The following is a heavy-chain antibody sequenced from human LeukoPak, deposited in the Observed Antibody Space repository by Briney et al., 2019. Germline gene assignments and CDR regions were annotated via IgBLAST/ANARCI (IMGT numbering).Heavy chain of an antibody. CDR3: AKDLRAGGSGSFDY. Sequence: PGGSLRLSCAASGFTFSSYAVSWVRQAPGKGLEWVSAISGSGGSTYYADSVKGRFTISRDNSKNTLYLQMNSLRAEDTAVYYCAKDLRAGGSGSFDYWGQGTLVTVSS. J-gene: IGHJ4*02. CDR2: ISGSGGST. CDR1: GFTFSSYA. V-gene: IGHV3-23*01. D-gene: IGHD3-10*01.